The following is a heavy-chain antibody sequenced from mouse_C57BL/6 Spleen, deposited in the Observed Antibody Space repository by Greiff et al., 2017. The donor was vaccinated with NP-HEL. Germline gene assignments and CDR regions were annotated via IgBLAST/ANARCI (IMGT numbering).Heavy chain of an antibody. CDR3: ARVGTGTGLDY. D-gene: IGHD4-1*01. CDR2: IYPGDGDT. Sequence: QVQLQQSGAELVKPGASVKISCKASGYAFSSYWMNWVKQRPGKGLEWIGQIYPGDGDTNYNGKFKGKATLTADKSSSTAYMQLSSLTSEDSAIYFCARVGTGTGLDYWGQGTTLTVSS. V-gene: IGHV1-80*01. J-gene: IGHJ2*01. CDR1: GYAFSSYW.